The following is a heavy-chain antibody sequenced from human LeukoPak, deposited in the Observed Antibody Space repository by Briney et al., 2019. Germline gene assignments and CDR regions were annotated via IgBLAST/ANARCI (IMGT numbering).Heavy chain of an antibody. J-gene: IGHJ6*02. Sequence: SETLSLTCAVYGGSFSGYYWRWIRQPPGKGLGWIGEINNSGRNNNNPSLKRRVTISVETSKKQFSLKLSSVPAADTAVYYCARDRNYPYYYYGMDVWGQGTTVTVSS. CDR1: GGSFSGYY. CDR2: INNSGRN. D-gene: IGHD4-11*01. CDR3: ARDRNYPYYYYGMDV. V-gene: IGHV4-34*01.